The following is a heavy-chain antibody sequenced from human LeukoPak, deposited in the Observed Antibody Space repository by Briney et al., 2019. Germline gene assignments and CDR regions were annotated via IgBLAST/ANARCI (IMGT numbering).Heavy chain of an antibody. CDR1: GGSISSGGYY. J-gene: IGHJ6*02. CDR2: IYYSGST. D-gene: IGHD6-6*01. V-gene: IGHV4-31*03. CDR3: ARGGYSSSSRPFNWSNYYYYGMDV. Sequence: SQTLSLTCTVSGGSISSGGYYWSWIRQHPGKGLEWIGYIYYSGSTYYNPSLKSRVTISVDTSKNQFSLKLSSVTAADTAVYYCARGGYSSSSRPFNWSNYYYYGMDVWGQGTTVTVSS.